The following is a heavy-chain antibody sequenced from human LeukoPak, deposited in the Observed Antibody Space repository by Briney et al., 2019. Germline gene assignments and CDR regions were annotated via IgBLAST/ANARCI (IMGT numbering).Heavy chain of an antibody. V-gene: IGHV3-48*03. D-gene: IGHD5-12*01. J-gene: IGHJ4*02. CDR2: ISSSGSTI. Sequence: GGSLRLSCAASGFTFSSYEMNWVRQAPGKGLEWVSYISSSGSTIYYADSVKGRFTISRDNAKNSLYLQMNSLRAEDTAVYYCARVPRLGRYSGYDGGFDYWGQGTLVTVSS. CDR3: ARVPRLGRYSGYDGGFDY. CDR1: GFTFSSYE.